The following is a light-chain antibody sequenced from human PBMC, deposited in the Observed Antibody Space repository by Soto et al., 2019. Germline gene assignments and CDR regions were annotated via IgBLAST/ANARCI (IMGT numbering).Light chain of an antibody. CDR2: EVN. CDR3: SSYTSSSTLV. Sequence: QSALTQPPSASGSPGQSVAISCTGTSSDVGGYNYVSWYQQHPGKASKLMIYEVNKRPSGVPDRFSGSKSGNTASLTISGLQAEDEADYYCSSYTSSSTLVFGGGTKLTVL. V-gene: IGLV2-8*01. J-gene: IGLJ3*02. CDR1: SSDVGGYNY.